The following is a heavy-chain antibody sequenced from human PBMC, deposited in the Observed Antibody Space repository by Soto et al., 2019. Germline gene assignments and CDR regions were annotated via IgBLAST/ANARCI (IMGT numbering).Heavy chain of an antibody. Sequence: SQTLSLTCAISGDSVSSNSAAWNWIRQSPSRGLEWLGRTYYRSKWYNDYAVSVKSRITINPDTSKNQFSLQLNSVTPEDTAVYYCARDHLVAVAGTDDAFDIWGQGTMVTVSS. V-gene: IGHV6-1*01. J-gene: IGHJ3*02. D-gene: IGHD6-19*01. CDR1: GDSVSSNSAA. CDR3: ARDHLVAVAGTDDAFDI. CDR2: TYYRSKWYN.